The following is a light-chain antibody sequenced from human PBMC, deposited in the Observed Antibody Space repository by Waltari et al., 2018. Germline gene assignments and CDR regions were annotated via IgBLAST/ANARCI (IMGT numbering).Light chain of an antibody. Sequence: EIVLTQSPGTLSLSPGERATLSCRASQSVSRSLAWYKQKPGQAPRLLIYDASSRATGIPDRFSGGGSGTDFSLTISRLEPEDFAVYYCQKYVSLPATFGQGTKVEIK. CDR1: QSVSRS. CDR2: DAS. J-gene: IGKJ1*01. CDR3: QKYVSLPAT. V-gene: IGKV3-20*01.